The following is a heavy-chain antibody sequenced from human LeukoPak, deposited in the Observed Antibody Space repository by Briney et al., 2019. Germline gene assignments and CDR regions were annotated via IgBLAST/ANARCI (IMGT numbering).Heavy chain of an antibody. CDR1: GGSISSSNW. CDR3: ARGSTLPRIRDNWLDP. J-gene: IGHJ5*02. Sequence: SETLSLTCAVSGGSISSSNWWSWVRQPPGKGLEWIGEIYHSGSTNYNPSLKSRVTISVDKSKNQFSLKLSSVTAADTAVYYCARGSTLPRIRDNWLDPWGQGTLVTVSS. V-gene: IGHV4-4*02. D-gene: IGHD3-10*01. CDR2: IYHSGST.